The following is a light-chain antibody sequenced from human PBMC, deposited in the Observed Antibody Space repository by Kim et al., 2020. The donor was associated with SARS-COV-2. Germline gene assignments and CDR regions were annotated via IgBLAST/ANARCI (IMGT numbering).Light chain of an antibody. J-gene: IGKJ2*01. V-gene: IGKV1-39*01. CDR2: AAS. CDR3: QQSYSAPYT. CDR1: QSVYKY. Sequence: SASLGDRVTIPCRASQSVYKYLNWYEQRPGTAPKVLIYAASSLQSGVPSRFSGSGSETDFTLTITSLQPEDFATYYCQQSYSAPYTFGQGTKLEI.